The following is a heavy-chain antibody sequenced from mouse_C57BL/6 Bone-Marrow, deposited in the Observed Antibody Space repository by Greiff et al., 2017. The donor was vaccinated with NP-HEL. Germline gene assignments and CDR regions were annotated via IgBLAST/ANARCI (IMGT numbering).Heavy chain of an antibody. D-gene: IGHD1-2*01. V-gene: IGHV1-26*01. J-gene: IGHJ2*01. CDR1: GYTFTDYY. CDR3: ARGTTADY. Sequence: VQLQQSGPELVKPGASVKISCKASGYTFTDYYMNWVKQSHGKSLEWIGDINPNNGGTSYNQKFKGKATLTVYKSSSTAYMELRSLTSEDSAVYYCARGTTADYWGQGTTLTVSS. CDR2: INPNNGGT.